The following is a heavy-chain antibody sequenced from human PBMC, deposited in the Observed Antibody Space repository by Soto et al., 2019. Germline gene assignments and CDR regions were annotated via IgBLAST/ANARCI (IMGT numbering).Heavy chain of an antibody. CDR1: GDSFSRST. CDR3: ASLYDYTSGKFDY. V-gene: IGHV1-69*02. D-gene: IGHD1-1*01. J-gene: IGHJ4*02. Sequence: QVQLVQSGAEVKRPGSSVKVSCKASGDSFSRSTFSWVRQAPGQGLEWMGRFIPMLGIANYAQTFQGRATITADKSTSTAYVDLSSLRSEDTAVYYCASLYDYTSGKFDYWGQGTLVTVSS. CDR2: FIPMLGIA.